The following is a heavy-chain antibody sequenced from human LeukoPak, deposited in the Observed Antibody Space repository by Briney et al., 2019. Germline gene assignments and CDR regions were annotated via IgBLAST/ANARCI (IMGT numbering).Heavy chain of an antibody. D-gene: IGHD3-10*01. V-gene: IGHV1-2*02. J-gene: IGHJ6*03. CDR2: INPNSGGT. Sequence: ASVKVSCKASGYTFAGYYMHWVRQAPGQGLEWMGWINPNSGGTNYAQKFQGRVTMTRDTSISTAYMELSRLRSDDTAVYYCARVRPPQYYYGSGNENYMDVWGKGTTVTVSS. CDR3: ARVRPPQYYYGSGNENYMDV. CDR1: GYTFAGYY.